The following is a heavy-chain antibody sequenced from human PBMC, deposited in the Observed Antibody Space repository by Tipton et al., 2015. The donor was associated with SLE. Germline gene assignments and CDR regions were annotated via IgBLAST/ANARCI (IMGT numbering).Heavy chain of an antibody. CDR3: ARDSGYCTSASCQPAAAKGYGMDV. V-gene: IGHV3-7*05. J-gene: IGHJ6*02. CDR1: GFSFSSYS. Sequence: SLRLSCAASGFSFSSYSMNWVRQAPGKGLEWVASVKPDGFEKHYVDSARGRFTISRDNGENSVHLDMDSLRAEDTAVYYCARDSGYCTSASCQPAAAKGYGMDVWGQGTTVTVSS. D-gene: IGHD2-2*03. CDR2: VKPDGFEK.